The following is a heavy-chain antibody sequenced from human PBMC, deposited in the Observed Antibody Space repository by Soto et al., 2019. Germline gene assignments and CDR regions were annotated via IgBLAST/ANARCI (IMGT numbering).Heavy chain of an antibody. CDR1: GGSISSGGYS. V-gene: IGHV4-30-2*01. D-gene: IGHD3-10*01. CDR2: IYHSGST. CDR3: ARVNSGSYYNYKSTVWFDP. J-gene: IGHJ5*02. Sequence: PSETLSLTCAVSGGSISSGGYSWSWIRQPPGKGLEWIGYIYHSGSTYYNPSLKSRVTISVDRSKNQFSLKLGSVTAADTAVYYCARVNSGSYYNYKSTVWFDPWGQGTLVTVSS.